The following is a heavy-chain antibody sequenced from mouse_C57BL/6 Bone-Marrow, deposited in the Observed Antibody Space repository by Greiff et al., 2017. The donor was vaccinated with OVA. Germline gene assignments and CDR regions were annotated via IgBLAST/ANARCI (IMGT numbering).Heavy chain of an antibody. CDR1: GFNFKNTY. CDR2: IDPANGNT. Sequence: EVQLQQSVAELVRPGASVKLSCTASGFNFKNTYMHWVKQRPEQGLEWIGRIDPANGNTKYAPKFQGKATITADTSSNTAYLQLSSLTSEDAAIYYCARMGNYAMDYWGQGTSVTVSS. V-gene: IGHV14-3*01. CDR3: ARMGNYAMDY. J-gene: IGHJ4*01.